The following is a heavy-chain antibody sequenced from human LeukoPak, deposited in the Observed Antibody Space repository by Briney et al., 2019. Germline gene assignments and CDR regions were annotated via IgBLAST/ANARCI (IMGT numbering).Heavy chain of an antibody. V-gene: IGHV1-18*01. J-gene: IGHJ5*01. D-gene: IGHD2-2*02. Sequence: ASVKVSCQASGYSFTSYGISWVRQAPGQGPEWMGWISAYNGNTKYAQKFQGRVTMTTDTSTTTAYMELRSLRSDDTAVYYCARLYCSSTTCNNFWFDSWGQGTLVTVSS. CDR2: ISAYNGNT. CDR1: GYSFTSYG. CDR3: ARLYCSSTTCNNFWFDS.